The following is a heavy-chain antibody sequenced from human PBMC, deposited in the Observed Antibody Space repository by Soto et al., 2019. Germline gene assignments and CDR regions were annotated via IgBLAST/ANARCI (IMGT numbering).Heavy chain of an antibody. CDR3: ARARGYSGYDLDY. Sequence: SETLSLTCAVSGGSISSSNWWSWVRQPPGKGLEWIGEIYHSGSTNYNPSLKSRVTISVDTSKNQFSLKLSSVTAADTAVYYCARARGYSGYDLDYWGQGTLVTVSS. J-gene: IGHJ4*02. V-gene: IGHV4-4*02. D-gene: IGHD5-12*01. CDR1: GGSISSSNW. CDR2: IYHSGST.